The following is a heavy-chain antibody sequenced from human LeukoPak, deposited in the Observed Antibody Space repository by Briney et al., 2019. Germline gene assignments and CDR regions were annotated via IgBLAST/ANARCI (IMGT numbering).Heavy chain of an antibody. D-gene: IGHD3-22*01. V-gene: IGHV3-48*01. CDR1: GFTFSSYS. Sequence: GGSLRLSCAASGFTFSSYSMNWVRQAPGKGLEWVSYISGSSSSVYYADSVKGRFTISRDNAKNSLFLQMNSLRAEDTAVYYCAAHSSGFYSPAEYFQTWGQGTLVTVSS. CDR2: ISGSSSSV. J-gene: IGHJ1*01. CDR3: AAHSSGFYSPAEYFQT.